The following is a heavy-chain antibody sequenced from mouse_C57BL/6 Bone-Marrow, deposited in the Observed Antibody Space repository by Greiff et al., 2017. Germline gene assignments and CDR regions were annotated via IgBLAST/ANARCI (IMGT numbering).Heavy chain of an antibody. J-gene: IGHJ4*01. CDR2: ISNLAYSI. Sequence: EVQLVESGGGLVQPGGSLKLSCAASGFTFSDYGMAWVRQAPRKGPEWVAFISNLAYSIYYADTLTGRFTISRENAKNTLYLERSSLRSEDTAMYYCARRGLDDWGQGTSVTVSS. CDR3: ARRGLDD. V-gene: IGHV5-15*01. CDR1: GFTFSDYG.